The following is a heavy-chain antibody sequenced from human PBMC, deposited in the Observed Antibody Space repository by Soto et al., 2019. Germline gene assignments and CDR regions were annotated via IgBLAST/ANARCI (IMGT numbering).Heavy chain of an antibody. J-gene: IGHJ5*02. CDR3: AKRQEYNYGSSHLYNWYDP. CDR1: GFSLSTSGVG. V-gene: IGHV2-5*02. D-gene: IGHD5-18*01. CDR2: IYWDDDK. Sequence: SGPTLVNPTQTLTLTCTFSGFSLSTSGVGVGWIRQPPGKALEWLALIYWDDDKRYSPSLKSRVTITKDTSKNQVVLTMTNMDPVDTATYYCAKRQEYNYGSSHLYNWYDPWSQGTLVTGSS.